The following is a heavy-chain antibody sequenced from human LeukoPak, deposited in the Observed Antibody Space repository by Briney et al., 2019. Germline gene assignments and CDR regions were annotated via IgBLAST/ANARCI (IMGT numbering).Heavy chain of an antibody. D-gene: IGHD3-10*01. V-gene: IGHV4-59*01. Sequence: PSETLSLTCTVSGGSISSYYWSWIRQPPGKGLEWIGYIYYSGSTNHNPSLKSRVTISVDTSKNQFSLKLSSVTAADTAVYYCARVGVLLWFGELIYYFDYWGQGTLVTVSS. CDR1: GGSISSYY. CDR2: IYYSGST. J-gene: IGHJ4*02. CDR3: ARVGVLLWFGELIYYFDY.